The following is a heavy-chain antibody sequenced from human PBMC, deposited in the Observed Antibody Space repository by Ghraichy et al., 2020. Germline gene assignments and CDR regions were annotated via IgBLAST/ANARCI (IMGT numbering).Heavy chain of an antibody. CDR1: GFTFSSYS. V-gene: IGHV3-21*01. Sequence: GESLNISCAASGFTFSSYSMNWVRQAPGKGLEWVSSISSSSSYIYYADSVKGRFTISRDNAKNSLYLQMNSLRAEDTAVYYCARDREVDGAMDFDYWGQGTLVTVSS. CDR3: ARDREVDGAMDFDY. J-gene: IGHJ4*02. D-gene: IGHD5-18*01. CDR2: ISSSSSYI.